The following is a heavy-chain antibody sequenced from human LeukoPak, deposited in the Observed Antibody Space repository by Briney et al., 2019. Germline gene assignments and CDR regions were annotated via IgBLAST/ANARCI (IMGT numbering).Heavy chain of an antibody. V-gene: IGHV3-9*01. CDR2: ISWNSGSI. D-gene: IGHD2-15*01. Sequence: GGSLRLSCAASGFTFDDYAMHWVRQAPGKGLEWVSGISWNSGSIGYADSVKGRFTISRDNAKNSLYLQMNSLRAEDTALYYCAKGAPGYCSGGSCYPDHWGQGTLVTVSS. CDR3: AKGAPGYCSGGSCYPDH. CDR1: GFTFDDYA. J-gene: IGHJ4*02.